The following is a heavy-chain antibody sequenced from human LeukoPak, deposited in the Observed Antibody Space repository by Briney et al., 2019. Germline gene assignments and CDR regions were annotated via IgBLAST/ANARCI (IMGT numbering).Heavy chain of an antibody. CDR2: ISTSGTTI. D-gene: IGHD6-6*01. Sequence: GGSLRLSCAASGFTFSTYEMNWVRQAPGKGLEWISYISTSGTTIYYTHSVKGRFTIPRDNAKNSLYLQMNNLRAEDTAVYYCARGVAAFDPWGQGTLVTVSS. CDR3: ARGVAAFDP. V-gene: IGHV3-48*03. J-gene: IGHJ5*02. CDR1: GFTFSTYE.